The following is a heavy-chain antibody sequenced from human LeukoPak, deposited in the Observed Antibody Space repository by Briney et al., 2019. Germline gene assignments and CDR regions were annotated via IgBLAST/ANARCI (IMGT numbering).Heavy chain of an antibody. CDR2: IYYSGST. V-gene: IGHV4-59*01. CDR1: GGSISSYY. J-gene: IGHJ6*02. Sequence: SETLSLTCTVSGGSISSYYWSWIRQPPGKGLEWIGYIYYSGSTNYNPSLKSRVTISVDTSKNQFSLKLSSVTAADTAVYYCARDRGYGMDVLGQGTTVTVSS. CDR3: ARDRGYGMDV.